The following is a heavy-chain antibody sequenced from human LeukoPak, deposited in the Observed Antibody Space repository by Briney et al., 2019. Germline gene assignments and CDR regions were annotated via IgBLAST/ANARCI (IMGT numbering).Heavy chain of an antibody. CDR3: ARRLRGFLVRGVLNGNWFDP. J-gene: IGHJ5*02. CDR2: IYYSGST. CDR1: GGSISSYY. D-gene: IGHD3-10*01. V-gene: IGHV4-59*12. Sequence: SETLSLTCTVSGGSISSYYWSWIRQPPGKGLEWIGYIYYSGSTIYNPSLKGRVTISVDTSKNQFSLKLSSVTAADTAVYYCARRLRGFLVRGVLNGNWFDPWGQGTLVTVSS.